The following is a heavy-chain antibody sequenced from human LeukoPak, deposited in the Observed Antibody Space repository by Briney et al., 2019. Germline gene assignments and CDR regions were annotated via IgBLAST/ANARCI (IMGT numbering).Heavy chain of an antibody. D-gene: IGHD3-3*01. CDR2: ISSSSSTI. CDR1: GFTFDDYA. Sequence: GGSLRLSCAASGFTFDDYAMHWVRQAPGKGLEWVSYISSSSSTIYYADSVKGRFTISRDNAKNSLYLQMNSLRAEDTAVYYCARGEPTYYDFWSGLDFYMDVWGKGTTVTVSS. J-gene: IGHJ6*03. V-gene: IGHV3-48*01. CDR3: ARGEPTYYDFWSGLDFYMDV.